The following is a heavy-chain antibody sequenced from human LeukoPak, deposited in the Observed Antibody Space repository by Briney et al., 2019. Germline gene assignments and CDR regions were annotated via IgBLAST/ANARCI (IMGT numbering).Heavy chain of an antibody. CDR1: GDSISSDGYS. CDR3: ARDFLRTASPDAFDF. Sequence: SETLSLTCTASGDSISSDGYSWTWIRQPPGKGLEWIGHISYSGNTYYNPSLKSRVTLSVDASKNQFSLNLTSVTAADTAIYYRARDFLRTASPDAFDFWGQGTMVTVSS. J-gene: IGHJ3*01. V-gene: IGHV4-31*03. CDR2: ISYSGNT. D-gene: IGHD2-21*02.